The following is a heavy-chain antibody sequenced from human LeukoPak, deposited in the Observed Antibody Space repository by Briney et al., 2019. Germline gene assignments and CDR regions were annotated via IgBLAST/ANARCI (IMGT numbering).Heavy chain of an antibody. D-gene: IGHD3-10*01. Sequence: SETLSLTCTVSGGSISSSSYYWGWIRQPPGKGLEWIGSIYYSGSTYYNPSLKSRVTISVDTSKNQFSLKLSSVTAADTAVYYCARRARTGSGSYYFDYWGQGTLVTVSS. CDR3: ARRARTGSGSYYFDY. J-gene: IGHJ4*02. V-gene: IGHV4-39*01. CDR2: IYYSGST. CDR1: GGSISSSSYY.